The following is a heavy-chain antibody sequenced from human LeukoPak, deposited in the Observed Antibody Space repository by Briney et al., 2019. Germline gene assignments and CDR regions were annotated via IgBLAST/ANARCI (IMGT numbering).Heavy chain of an antibody. CDR1: GFTFSDYA. CDR2: ISGSGLTT. V-gene: IGHV3-23*01. D-gene: IGHD1-26*01. J-gene: IGHJ4*02. CDR3: AKDRSIGTYYTFDH. Sequence: GGSLRLSCAASGFTFSDYAMTWVRQAPGKGLEWVATISGSGLTTYYADSVKGRFTVSGDNSKNTLYLQMGSRTAEDTAVYYCAKDRSIGTYYTFDHWGQGTLVTVSS.